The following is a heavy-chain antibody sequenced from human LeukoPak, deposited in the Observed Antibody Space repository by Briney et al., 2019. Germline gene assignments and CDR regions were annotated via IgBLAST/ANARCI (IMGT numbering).Heavy chain of an antibody. J-gene: IGHJ3*02. Sequence: SETLSLTCTVSGGSISSYYWSWIRQPPGKGLEWIGYIYYGGSTNYNPSLKSRVTISVDTSKNQFSLKLSSVTAADTAVYYCARARVSYYDSSGYRSPDAFDIWGQGTMVTVSS. CDR2: IYYGGST. CDR1: GGSISSYY. CDR3: ARARVSYYDSSGYRSPDAFDI. V-gene: IGHV4-59*01. D-gene: IGHD3-22*01.